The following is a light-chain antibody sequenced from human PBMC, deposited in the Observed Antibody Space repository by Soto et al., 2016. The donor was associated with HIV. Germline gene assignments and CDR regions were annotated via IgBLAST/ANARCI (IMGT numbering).Light chain of an antibody. CDR2: KAS. Sequence: FQMTQSPSTLSASVGDRVTITCRASQSISTWLAWYQQKPGKAPKLLIYKASTLKSGVPSRFSGSGSGTEFTLTINSLQPDDFATYYCQQLNSYPLTFGQGTEMEIK. CDR3: QQLNSYPLT. J-gene: IGKJ2*01. CDR1: QSISTW. V-gene: IGKV1-5*03.